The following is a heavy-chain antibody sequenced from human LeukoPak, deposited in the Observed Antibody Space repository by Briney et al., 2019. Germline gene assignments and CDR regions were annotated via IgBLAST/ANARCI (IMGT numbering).Heavy chain of an antibody. CDR2: IDYSGST. J-gene: IGHJ4*02. CDR3: ARAPTYCRGGSCYVYCFDY. V-gene: IGHV4-31*03. CDR1: VGSLSSGSYY. Sequence: SQTLSLTCTVSVGSLSSGSYYWSWIRQHPGKGLEWVGYIDYSGSTYYNPSLKSRVTISVDTSKNQFSLKLSSVTAADTAVYYCARAPTYCRGGSCYVYCFDYWGQGTLVTVSS. D-gene: IGHD2-15*01.